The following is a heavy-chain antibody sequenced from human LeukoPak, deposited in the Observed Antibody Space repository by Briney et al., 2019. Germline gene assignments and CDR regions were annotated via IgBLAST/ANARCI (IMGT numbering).Heavy chain of an antibody. V-gene: IGHV4-59*01. CDR3: AKWEQSTNAFHI. Sequence: SETQSLTCNVSGDSISRFYWNWIRQPPGKGLEWIGYISYSGSSDYNPSLKSRLTNYNPSLKSRVTMSADTSKNQLSLRLNSVTAADTAVYYCAKWEQSTNAFHIWAQGTMVTVSS. J-gene: IGHJ3*02. CDR1: GDSISRFY. CDR2: ISYSGSSDYNPSLKSRLT. D-gene: IGHD1/OR15-1a*01.